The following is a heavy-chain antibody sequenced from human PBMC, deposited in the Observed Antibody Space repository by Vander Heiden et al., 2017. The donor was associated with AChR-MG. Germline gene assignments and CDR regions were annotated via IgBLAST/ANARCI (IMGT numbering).Heavy chain of an antibody. V-gene: IGHV4-59*01. D-gene: IGHD7-27*01. CDR3: ARILGPPYWYFDL. Sequence: QVQLQESGPGLVKPSETLSLTCTVSGGSISSYYWSWIRQPPGKGLEWIGYIYYSGSTNYNPSLKSRVTISVDTSKNQFSLKLSSVTAADTAVYYCARILGPPYWYFDLWGRGTLVTVSS. CDR1: GGSISSYY. J-gene: IGHJ2*01. CDR2: IYYSGST.